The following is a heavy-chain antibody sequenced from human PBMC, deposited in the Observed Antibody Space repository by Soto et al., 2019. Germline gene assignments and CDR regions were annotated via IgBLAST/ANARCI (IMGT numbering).Heavy chain of an antibody. J-gene: IGHJ6*02. CDR3: ARGRETEYCSGGSCYPRGYYGMDV. CDR2: IYYSGST. D-gene: IGHD2-15*01. CDR1: GGSISSYY. Sequence: ETLSLTCTVSGGSISSYYWSWIRQPPGKGLEWTGYIYYSGSTNYNPSLKSRVTISVDTSKNQFSLKLSSVTAADTAVYYCARGRETEYCSGGSCYPRGYYGMDVWGQGTMVTVSS. V-gene: IGHV4-59*01.